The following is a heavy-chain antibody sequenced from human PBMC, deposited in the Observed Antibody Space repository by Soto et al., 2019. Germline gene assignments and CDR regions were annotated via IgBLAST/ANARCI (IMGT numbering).Heavy chain of an antibody. Sequence: GGSLRLSCAASGFSFSSYGMHWVRQAPGRGLDWVAVIWYDGSNKYYAESVKGRFTISRDNSKNTLYVQMNSLTVEDTAVYYCARAQYTGSYFDACDVWGQGTMVTVSS. CDR1: GFSFSSYG. D-gene: IGHD1-26*01. CDR3: ARAQYTGSYFDACDV. V-gene: IGHV3-33*03. CDR2: IWYDGSNK. J-gene: IGHJ3*01.